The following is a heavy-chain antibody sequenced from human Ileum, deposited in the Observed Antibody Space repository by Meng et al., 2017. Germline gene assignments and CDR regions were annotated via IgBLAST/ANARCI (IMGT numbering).Heavy chain of an antibody. CDR3: VKDVDGMDV. V-gene: IGHV3-9*01. Sequence: GGSLRLSCAASGFSFDDYAMHWVRQAPGKGLEWVSGISWNSGSIDYAESVKGRFTISRDNAKNSLYLQMNSLRIEDTALYYCVKDVDGMDVWGQGTRVTVSS. CDR2: ISWNSGSI. J-gene: IGHJ6*02. CDR1: GFSFDDYA.